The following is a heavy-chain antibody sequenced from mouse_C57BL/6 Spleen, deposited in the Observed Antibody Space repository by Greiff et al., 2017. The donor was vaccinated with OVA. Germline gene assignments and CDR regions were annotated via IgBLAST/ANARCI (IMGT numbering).Heavy chain of an antibody. CDR1: GYTFTSYW. CDR3: ARGGYYGSSYYAMDY. CDR2: IHPNSGST. Sequence: QVQLQQPGAELVKPGASVKLSCKASGYTFTSYWMHWVKQRPGQGLEWIGMIHPNSGSTNYNEKFKSKATLTVDKSSRTAYMQLSSLTSEDSAVYYCARGGYYGSSYYAMDYWGQGTSVTVSS. D-gene: IGHD1-1*01. V-gene: IGHV1-64*01. J-gene: IGHJ4*01.